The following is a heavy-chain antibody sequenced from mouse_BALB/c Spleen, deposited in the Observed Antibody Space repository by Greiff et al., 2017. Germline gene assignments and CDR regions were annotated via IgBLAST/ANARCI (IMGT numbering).Heavy chain of an antibody. Sequence: QVQLQQSAAELARPGASVKMSCKASGYTFTSYTMHWVKQRPGQGLEWIGYINPSSGYTEYNQKFKDKTTLTADKSSSTAYMQLSSLTSEDSAVYYCARRGILGSFYFDYWGQGTTVTVSS. CDR2: INPSSGYT. CDR1: GYTFTSYT. D-gene: IGHD4-1*01. CDR3: ARRGILGSFYFDY. V-gene: IGHV1-4*02. J-gene: IGHJ2*01.